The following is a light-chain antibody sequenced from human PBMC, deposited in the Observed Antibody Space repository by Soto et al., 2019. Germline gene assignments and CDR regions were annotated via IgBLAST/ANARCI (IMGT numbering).Light chain of an antibody. CDR2: GAS. CDR3: QHYGSSPWT. J-gene: IGKJ1*01. V-gene: IGKV3-20*01. CDR1: QSASSRY. Sequence: EIVLTQSPGTLSLSPGGRATLSCRAGQSASSRYLAWYQQKPGQAPRLLIYGASSRATGIPDRFSGSGSCTDFTLTISSLEPEDFEVYYGQHYGSSPWTFGQGTKVEIK.